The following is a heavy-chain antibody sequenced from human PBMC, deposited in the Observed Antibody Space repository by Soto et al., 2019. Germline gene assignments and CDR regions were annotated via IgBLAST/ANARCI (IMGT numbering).Heavy chain of an antibody. V-gene: IGHV4-30-4*01. J-gene: IGHJ6*02. CDR3: ARTARDYDILTGYSRGRSYGMDV. CDR1: GGSISSGDYY. Sequence: SETLSLTCTVSGGSISSGDYYWSWIRQPPGKGLEWIGYIYYSGSTYYNPSLKSRVTISVDTSKNQFSLKLSSVTAADTAVYYCARTARDYDILTGYSRGRSYGMDVWGQGTTVTVSS. D-gene: IGHD3-9*01. CDR2: IYYSGST.